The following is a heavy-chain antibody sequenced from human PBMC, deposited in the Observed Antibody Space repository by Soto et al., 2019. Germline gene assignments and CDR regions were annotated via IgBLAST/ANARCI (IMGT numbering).Heavy chain of an antibody. J-gene: IGHJ2*01. Sequence: QVQLVQSGAELKKPGSSVKVSCEASGGSFSKKAISWVRQAPGQGLEWMGGINTKFGATNYAPKFQGRITITADESTNPVYMALSSLTSEDTAVYYCARGASSGFEYWYFDLWGRGTLVSVSS. V-gene: IGHV1-69*01. CDR1: GGSFSKKA. CDR3: ARGASSGFEYWYFDL. CDR2: INTKFGAT. D-gene: IGHD5-12*01.